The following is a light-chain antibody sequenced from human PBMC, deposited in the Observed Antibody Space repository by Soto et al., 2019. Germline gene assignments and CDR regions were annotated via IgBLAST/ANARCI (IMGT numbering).Light chain of an antibody. CDR3: QAYDYSLTAFV. CDR2: GNR. V-gene: IGLV1-40*01. CDR1: NSNLGAGYD. Sequence: QLVLTQPPSVSGAPGQRVTISCTGTNSNLGAGYDVHWYQQLPGAAPKLAIFGNRNRPSGVPERFSGSKTGTSASLAITGLQAEDEADYYCQAYDYSLTAFVFGGGTKLTVL. J-gene: IGLJ3*02.